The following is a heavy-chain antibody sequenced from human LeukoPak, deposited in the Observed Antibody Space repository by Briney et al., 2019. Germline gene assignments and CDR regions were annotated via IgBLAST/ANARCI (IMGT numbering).Heavy chain of an antibody. CDR1: GFAFSSYA. V-gene: IGHV3-23*01. Sequence: GGSLRLSCAASGFAFSSYAMNWVRQAPGKGLERISVISGSGGETYYAGSVKGRFTISRDNSKNTVYVELNSLGGDDTAVYYCAKGPNESSNYLFDYWGQGTLVTVSS. D-gene: IGHD4-11*01. CDR2: ISGSGGET. CDR3: AKGPNESSNYLFDY. J-gene: IGHJ4*02.